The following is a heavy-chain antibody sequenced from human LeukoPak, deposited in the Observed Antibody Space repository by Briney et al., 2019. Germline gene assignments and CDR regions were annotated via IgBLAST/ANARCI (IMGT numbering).Heavy chain of an antibody. D-gene: IGHD3-22*01. CDR2: INSDGSNT. CDR3: ARDRRDGSAYPSYYYYYMDV. V-gene: IGHV3-74*01. Sequence: GGSLRLSCAASGFTLSSYWVHWVRQAPGKGLVWVSRINSDGSNTNYADSVKGRFTISRDNAKNTLYLQMNRLRGEDTAVYYCARDRRDGSAYPSYYYYYMDVWGKGTTVTVSS. CDR1: GFTLSSYW. J-gene: IGHJ6*03.